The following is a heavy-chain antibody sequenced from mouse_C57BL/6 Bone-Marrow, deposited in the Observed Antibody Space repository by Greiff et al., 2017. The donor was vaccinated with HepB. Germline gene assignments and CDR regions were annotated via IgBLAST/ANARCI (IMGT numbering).Heavy chain of an antibody. J-gene: IGHJ4*01. D-gene: IGHD1-1*01. CDR3: TRHYYGSFYCAMYY. CDR1: GFTFSSYA. Sequence: EVQLVESGEGLVKPGGSLKLSCAASGFTFSSYAMSWVRQTPEKRLEWVEYISSGGDYIYYADTVKGRFTISRDNARNTLYLQMSSLQSADTAMYYCTRHYYGSFYCAMYYWGQGTSVTVSA. V-gene: IGHV5-9-1*02. CDR2: ISSGGDYI.